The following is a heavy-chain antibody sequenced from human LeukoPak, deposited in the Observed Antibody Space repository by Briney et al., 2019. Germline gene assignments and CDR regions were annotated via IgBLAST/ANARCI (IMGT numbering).Heavy chain of an antibody. CDR1: GYTFTIYC. D-gene: IGHD1-26*01. V-gene: IGHV1-18*01. CDR3: ARGWELLS. Sequence: ASVKVSCKASGYTFTIYCISWVPQAPGQGLEWMGWISAYNGNTNYAQKLQGRVTMTTDTYTSTAYMELRSLRSDDRAVYYCARGWELLSWGQGTLVTVSS. CDR2: ISAYNGNT. J-gene: IGHJ4*01.